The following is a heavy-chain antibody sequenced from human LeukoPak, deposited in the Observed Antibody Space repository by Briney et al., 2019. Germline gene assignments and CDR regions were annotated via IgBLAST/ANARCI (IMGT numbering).Heavy chain of an antibody. CDR1: GFTFTNAW. CDR3: ATVYWYFDL. CDR2: IRSKTDGGTA. J-gene: IGHJ2*01. V-gene: IGHV3-15*01. Sequence: GGSLRLSCSASGFTFTNAWMSWVRQPPGKGLEWVGLIRSKTDGGTADYAAPVQGRFTISRDDSNNTVYLQMSSLKTEDTGVYHCATVYWYFDLWGPGTLLSVSA.